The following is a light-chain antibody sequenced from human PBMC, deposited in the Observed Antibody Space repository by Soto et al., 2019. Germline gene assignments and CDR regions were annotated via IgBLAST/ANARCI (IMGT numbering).Light chain of an antibody. CDR3: QQYKSYFRT. Sequence: DMQRTHSPSTLSASVGDRVTITFLARQSISSWLAWYQQKPGKAPKLLIYQASSLQSGVPSRFSGSGSETEFTLTISSLLPDDFATYFCQQYKSYFRTFGQGTKVDI. V-gene: IGKV1-5*03. CDR2: QAS. CDR1: QSISSW. J-gene: IGKJ1*01.